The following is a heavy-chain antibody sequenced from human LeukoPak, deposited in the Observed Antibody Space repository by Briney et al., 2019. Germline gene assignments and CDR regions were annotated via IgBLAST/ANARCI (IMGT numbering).Heavy chain of an antibody. Sequence: GGSLRLSCAASGFTFSSYSMNWVRQAPGKGLEWVSSISSSSSYIYYADSVKGRFTISRDNAKNSLYLQMNSLRAEDTAVYYCAKSSSNTRYNYFDYWGQGTLVTVSS. CDR1: GFTFSSYS. V-gene: IGHV3-21*04. J-gene: IGHJ4*02. D-gene: IGHD2-2*01. CDR2: ISSSSSYI. CDR3: AKSSSNTRYNYFDY.